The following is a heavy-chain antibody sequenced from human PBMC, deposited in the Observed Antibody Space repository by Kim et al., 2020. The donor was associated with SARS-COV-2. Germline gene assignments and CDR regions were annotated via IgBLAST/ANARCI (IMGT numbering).Heavy chain of an antibody. CDR3: ARVEGTAMVTWYLGY. V-gene: IGHV3-11*01. D-gene: IGHD5-18*01. CDR1: GFTFSDYY. Sequence: GGSLRLSCAASGFTFSDYYMSWIRQAPGKGLEWVSYISSSGSTIYYADSVKGRFTISRDNAKNSLYLQMNSLRAEDTAVYYCARVEGTAMVTWYLGYWGQGTLVTVSS. J-gene: IGHJ4*02. CDR2: ISSSGSTI.